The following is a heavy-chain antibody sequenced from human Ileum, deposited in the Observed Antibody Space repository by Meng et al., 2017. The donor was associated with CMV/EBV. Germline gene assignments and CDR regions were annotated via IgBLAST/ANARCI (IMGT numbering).Heavy chain of an antibody. CDR1: GSTFSVYG. J-gene: IGHJ4*02. CDR3: ARGTGADY. V-gene: IGHV1-69*06. CDR2: IIPALGTP. Sequence: QGQLVQSGPEVKDPGSSVKVSCKSSGSTFSVYGITWVRQAPGQGLEWMGGIIPALGTPKYARKFQDRLTITADKSTSTGYMELHSLTSNDTAVYFCARGTGADYWGQGTLVTVSS. D-gene: IGHD3-10*01.